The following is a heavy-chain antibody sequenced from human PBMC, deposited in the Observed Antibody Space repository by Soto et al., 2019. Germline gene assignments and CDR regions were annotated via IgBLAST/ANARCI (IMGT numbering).Heavy chain of an antibody. CDR2: IIPIFGTA. D-gene: IGHD2-15*01. CDR1: GGTFSSYA. Sequence: GASVKVSCKASGGTFSSYAISWVRQAPGQGLEWMGGIIPIFGTANYAQKFQGRVTITADESTSTAYMELSSLRSEDTAVYYCARVGSWYYYGMDVWGQGTTVTVSS. V-gene: IGHV1-69*13. J-gene: IGHJ6*02. CDR3: ARVGSWYYYGMDV.